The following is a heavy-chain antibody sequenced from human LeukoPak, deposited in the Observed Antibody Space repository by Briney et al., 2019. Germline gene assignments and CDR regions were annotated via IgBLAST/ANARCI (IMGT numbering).Heavy chain of an antibody. CDR1: GGTFTSYA. CDR2: IIPIFGTA. D-gene: IGHD3-3*02. CDR3: ARVVSSFLQS. V-gene: IGHV1-69*13. J-gene: IGHJ4*02. Sequence: SVKVSCKASGGTFTSYAISWVRQAPGQGLEWMGGIIPIFGTANYAQKFQGRVTITADESTSTAYMELSSLRSEDTAVYYCARVVSSFLQSWGQGTLVTVSS.